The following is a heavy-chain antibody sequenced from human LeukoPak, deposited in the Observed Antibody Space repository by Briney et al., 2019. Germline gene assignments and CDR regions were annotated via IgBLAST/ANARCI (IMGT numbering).Heavy chain of an antibody. V-gene: IGHV4-59*01. J-gene: IGHJ4*02. CDR1: GGSISNYY. CDR3: ARDGGYGSGSAL. D-gene: IGHD3-10*01. CDR2: IYYDEST. Sequence: PSETLSLTCTVSGGSISNYYWTWIRQPPGKGLEWIGSIYYDESTNYNPSLKSRVTISLDTPKNQFSLKLSSVTAADTAVYYCARDGGYGSGSALWGQGTLITVSS.